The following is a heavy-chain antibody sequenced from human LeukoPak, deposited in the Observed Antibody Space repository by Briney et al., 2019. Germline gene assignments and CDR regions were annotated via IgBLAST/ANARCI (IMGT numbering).Heavy chain of an antibody. CDR2: IIPIFGTA. D-gene: IGHD3-3*01. J-gene: IGHJ5*02. Sequence: SVKVSCKASGCTFSSYAISWVRQAPGQGLEWMGGIIPIFGTANYAQKFQGRVTITTDESTSTAYMELSSLRSEDTAVYYCARVEWLLYRSGGANWFDPWGQGTLVTVSS. CDR3: ARVEWLLYRSGGANWFDP. CDR1: GCTFSSYA. V-gene: IGHV1-69*05.